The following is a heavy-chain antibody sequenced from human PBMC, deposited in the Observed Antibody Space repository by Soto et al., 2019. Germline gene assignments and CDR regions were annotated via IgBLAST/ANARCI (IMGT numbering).Heavy chain of an antibody. J-gene: IGHJ4*02. CDR1: GRSFSGYY. CDR2: INHSGST. D-gene: IGHD2-8*02. Sequence: PSETLSLTCAVYGRSFSGYYWTWIRQPPGTGLEWIGEINHSGSTNYNPSLKSRVTISVDTSKNQFSLKLTSVTAADTAVFYCARDKITGLFDFWGQGTSVTVSS. CDR3: ARDKITGLFDF. V-gene: IGHV4-34*01.